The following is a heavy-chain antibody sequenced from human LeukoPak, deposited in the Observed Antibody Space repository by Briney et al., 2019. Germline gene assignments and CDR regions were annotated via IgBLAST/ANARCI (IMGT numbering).Heavy chain of an antibody. CDR1: GYPFTTYE. J-gene: IGHJ5*02. CDR2: VHPNSGDT. V-gene: IGHV1-8*01. Sequence: AASVKVSCKTSGYPFTTYEINWVRQAAGQGLEWMGWVHPNSGDTAYAQKFQGRVTMTRDTSISTAYMELSGLRSDDTAVYFCARGPRIDPWGQGTLVTVSS. CDR3: ARGPRIDP.